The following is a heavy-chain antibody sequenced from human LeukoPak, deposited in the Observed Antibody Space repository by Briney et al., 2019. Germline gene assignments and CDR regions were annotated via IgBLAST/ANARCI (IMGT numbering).Heavy chain of an antibody. V-gene: IGHV4-61*02. D-gene: IGHD5-18*01. J-gene: IGHJ4*02. CDR2: IYTSGST. Sequence: SETLSLTCTVSGGSISSASYYWSWIRQPAGTGLEWIGRIYTSGSTNHNPSLESRVTISLDTSKNQFSLKLSSVTAADTAVYYCARGLWSFDDWGQGTLVTVSS. CDR1: GGSISSASYY. CDR3: ARGLWSFDD.